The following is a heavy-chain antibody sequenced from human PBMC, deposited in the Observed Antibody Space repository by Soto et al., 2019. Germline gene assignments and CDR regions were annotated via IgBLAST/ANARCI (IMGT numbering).Heavy chain of an antibody. J-gene: IGHJ5*02. CDR1: GGSISSSSYY. CDR2: ISYTGST. Sequence: SETLSLTCTVSGGSISSSSYYWGWIRQPPGKGLEWIGSISYTGSTYYNPSLKSRVTIFVDTSKNQFSLKLTSVTAADTALYYCARDYFDSSDYTTNWFDPWGQGTLVTVSS. D-gene: IGHD3-22*01. V-gene: IGHV4-39*01. CDR3: ARDYFDSSDYTTNWFDP.